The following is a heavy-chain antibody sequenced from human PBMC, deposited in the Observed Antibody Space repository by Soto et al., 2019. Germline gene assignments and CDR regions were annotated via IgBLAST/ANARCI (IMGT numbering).Heavy chain of an antibody. CDR2: FDPEDGET. Sequence: ASVKVSCKVSVYTVTELSMHWVRQAPGKGLEWMGGFDPEDGETIYAQKFQGRVTMTEDTSTDTAYMELSSLRAEDTAVYYCATDPYSSSWDRGWFDPWGPGTPVTVTS. D-gene: IGHD6-13*01. V-gene: IGHV1-24*01. CDR3: ATDPYSSSWDRGWFDP. J-gene: IGHJ5*02. CDR1: VYTVTELS.